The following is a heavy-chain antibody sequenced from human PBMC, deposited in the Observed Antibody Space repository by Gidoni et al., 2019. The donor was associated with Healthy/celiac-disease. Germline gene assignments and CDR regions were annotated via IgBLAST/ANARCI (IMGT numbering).Heavy chain of an antibody. D-gene: IGHD3-10*01. Sequence: QVQLVEFGGGVSQPGRFLRLSCAASGFTFSSYAMHWVRQAPGKGLEWVAVISYDGSNKYYADSVKGRFTISRDNSKNTLYLQMNSLGAEDTAVYYCARVAGSQLYYYYYGMDVWGQGTTVTVSS. CDR2: ISYDGSNK. V-gene: IGHV3-30-3*01. J-gene: IGHJ6*02. CDR1: GFTFSSYA. CDR3: ARVAGSQLYYYYYGMDV.